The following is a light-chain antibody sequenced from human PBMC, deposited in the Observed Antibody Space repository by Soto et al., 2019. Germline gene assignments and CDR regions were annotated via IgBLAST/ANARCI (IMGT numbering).Light chain of an antibody. CDR1: SSNIGNNY. CDR3: ATWDRSLSVGV. J-gene: IGLJ2*01. Sequence: QSALTQPPSVSAAPGQKVTISCSGGSSNIGNNYVFWYQQLPGTAPKLLIYDNDKRPSGIPDRFSGSKSGTSATLGITGLQAGDEADSYCATWDRSLSVGVFGGGTKLTVL. V-gene: IGLV1-51*01. CDR2: DND.